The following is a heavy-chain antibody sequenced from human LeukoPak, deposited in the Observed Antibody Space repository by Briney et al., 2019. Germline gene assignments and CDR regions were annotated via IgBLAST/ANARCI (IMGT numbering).Heavy chain of an antibody. CDR2: ISSSSSYI. CDR3: ARDAFDDYGDYGWFDP. CDR1: GFTFSSYA. Sequence: GGSLRLSCAASGFTFSSYAMSWVRQAPGKGLEWVSSISSSSSYIYYADSVKGRFTISRDNAKNSLYLQMNSLRAEDTAVYYCARDAFDDYGDYGWFDPWGQGTLDTVSS. D-gene: IGHD4-17*01. V-gene: IGHV3-21*01. J-gene: IGHJ5*02.